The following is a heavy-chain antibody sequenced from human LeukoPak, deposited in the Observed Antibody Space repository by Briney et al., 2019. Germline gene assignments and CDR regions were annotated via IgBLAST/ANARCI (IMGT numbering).Heavy chain of an antibody. CDR1: GFTFSSYS. CDR3: ARAQTMLWEFDAFDI. D-gene: IGHD3-10*01. CDR2: MTSSSTI. Sequence: GGSLRLSCAASGFTFSSYSMNWVRQAPGKGLEWVATMTSSSTIYYADSVKGRFTISRDNAKNSLFLQMNSLRDEDTAVYSCARAQTMLWEFDAFDIWGRGTKVTV. J-gene: IGHJ3*02. V-gene: IGHV3-69-1*01.